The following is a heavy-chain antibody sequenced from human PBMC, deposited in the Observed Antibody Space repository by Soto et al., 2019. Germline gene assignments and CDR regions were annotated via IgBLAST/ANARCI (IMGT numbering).Heavy chain of an antibody. V-gene: IGHV4-30-4*01. Sequence: PSETLTVTFPVSGGSISRGDYYGSWIRQPPGKGLEWIGYIYYSASTSYNPSLKSRVTISVDTSKNQFSLNLSSVTAADTAVYYWARAHDDFWSGYRLAGWFDPWGQGTLVTVSS. CDR1: GGSISRGDYY. CDR3: ARAHDDFWSGYRLAGWFDP. CDR2: IYYSAST. J-gene: IGHJ5*02. D-gene: IGHD3-3*01.